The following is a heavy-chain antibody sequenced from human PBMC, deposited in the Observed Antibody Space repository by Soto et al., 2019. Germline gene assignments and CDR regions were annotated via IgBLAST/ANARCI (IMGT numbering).Heavy chain of an antibody. CDR3: ASEEGGIFDY. J-gene: IGHJ4*02. CDR1: GGSISSGGYS. Sequence: QLQLQESGSGLVKPSQTLSLTCAVSGGSISSGGYSWSWIRQPPGKGLEWIGYIYHSGSTNYNPSPHSRVTISVARCKNQFSLKLSSVTVADTAVYYCASEEGGIFDYRGQGTLVTVSS. V-gene: IGHV4-30-2*01. CDR2: IYHSGST.